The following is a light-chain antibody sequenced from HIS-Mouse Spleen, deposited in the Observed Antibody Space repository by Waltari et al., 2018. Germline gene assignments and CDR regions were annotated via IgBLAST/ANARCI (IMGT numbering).Light chain of an antibody. Sequence: SYELTQPPSVSVSPGQTASITCSGDNLGDKYACWYQQKPGQSPVLVIYQDSKRHSGIPERFSGSNSGNTATLTISGTQAMDEADYYCQAWDSSNVVFGGGTKLTVL. CDR3: QAWDSSNVV. CDR1: NLGDKY. V-gene: IGLV3-1*01. J-gene: IGLJ2*01. CDR2: QDS.